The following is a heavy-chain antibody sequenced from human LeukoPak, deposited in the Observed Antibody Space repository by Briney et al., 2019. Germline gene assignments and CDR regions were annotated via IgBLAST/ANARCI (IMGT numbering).Heavy chain of an antibody. CDR3: ARDSSGWLGYFDY. CDR2: IYHSGST. D-gene: IGHD6-19*01. CDR1: GYSISSAYF. Sequence: PSETLSLTCNVSGYSISSAYFWGWIWIRQPPGKGLEWIGSIYHSGSTYYNPSLKTRVPISVDTSKNQFSLKLRCVTAADMAIYCCARDSSGWLGYFDYWGEGALVTVSS. V-gene: IGHV4-38-2*02. J-gene: IGHJ4*02.